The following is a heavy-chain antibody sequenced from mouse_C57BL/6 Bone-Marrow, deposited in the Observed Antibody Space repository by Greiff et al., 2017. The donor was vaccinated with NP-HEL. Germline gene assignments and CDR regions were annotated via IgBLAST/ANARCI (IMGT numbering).Heavy chain of an antibody. Sequence: VQGVESGAELVKPGASVKMSCKASGYTFTTYPIEWMKQNHGKSLEWIGNFHPYNDDTKYNEKFKGKATLTVEKSSSTVYLELSRLTSDDSAVYYCARIYDGYYDWFAYWGQGTLVTVSA. CDR1: GYTFTTYP. CDR3: ARIYDGYYDWFAY. CDR2: FHPYNDDT. J-gene: IGHJ3*01. D-gene: IGHD2-3*01. V-gene: IGHV1-47*01.